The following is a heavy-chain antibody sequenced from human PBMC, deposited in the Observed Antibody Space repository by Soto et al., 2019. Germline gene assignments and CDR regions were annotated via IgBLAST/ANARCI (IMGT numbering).Heavy chain of an antibody. V-gene: IGHV4-59*01. CDR1: GGSISSYY. CDR3: ARDRERWLQSGDWYFDL. J-gene: IGHJ2*01. CDR2: IYYSGST. D-gene: IGHD5-12*01. Sequence: QVQLQESGPGLVKPSETLSLTCTVSGGSISSYYWSWIRQPPGKGLEWIGYIYYSGSTNYNPSLKSRVTISVDTSKNQFSLKLSSVTAADTAVYYCARDRERWLQSGDWYFDLWGRGTLATVSS.